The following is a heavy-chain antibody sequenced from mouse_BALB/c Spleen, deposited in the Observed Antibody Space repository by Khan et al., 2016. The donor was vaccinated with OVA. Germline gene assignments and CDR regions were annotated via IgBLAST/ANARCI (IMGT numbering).Heavy chain of an antibody. J-gene: IGHJ3*01. Sequence: EVQLQQSGAELVKPGASVKLSCTASGFNIKDTYMHWVKQRPEQGLEWIGRIDPANGNTKSDPKFQGKATITADTSSNTAYPQLSSLTSEDTAVYYCARDYWDEFTYWGQGTLVTVSA. CDR2: IDPANGNT. D-gene: IGHD4-1*01. CDR3: ARDYWDEFTY. V-gene: IGHV14-3*02. CDR1: GFNIKDTY.